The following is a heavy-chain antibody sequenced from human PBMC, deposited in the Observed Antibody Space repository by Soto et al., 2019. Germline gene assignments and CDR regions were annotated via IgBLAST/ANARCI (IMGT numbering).Heavy chain of an antibody. CDR1: GDTLSYSA. Sequence: QVQLVQSGAEVRKPGSSVRISCTASGDTLSYSAIGWLRQAPGQGLEWMGGITPSFGSPVYARKFQGRVTIAADHMILNNLRSQDTAVYYCARDLEFRDGNISHLDYWGQGTLVTVSS. J-gene: IGHJ4*02. CDR3: ARDLEFRDGNISHLDY. V-gene: IGHV1-69*01. CDR2: ITPSFGSP. D-gene: IGHD3-10*01.